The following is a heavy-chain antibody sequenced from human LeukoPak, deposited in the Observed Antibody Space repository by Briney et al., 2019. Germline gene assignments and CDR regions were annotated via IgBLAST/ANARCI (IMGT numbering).Heavy chain of an antibody. CDR3: ARGDYYDGGGRNWFDP. J-gene: IGHJ5*02. V-gene: IGHV4-4*07. CDR1: GDSMYSHY. CDR2: IHTSGTT. Sequence: SETLSLTCSVSGDSMYSHYWSFIRQAAGTGLEWIGRIHTSGTTYYNPSLKSRVTLTIDTSMNQFSLRLTSVTAADTAVYYCARGDYYDGGGRNWFDPWGQGTLVTVSP. D-gene: IGHD3-3*01.